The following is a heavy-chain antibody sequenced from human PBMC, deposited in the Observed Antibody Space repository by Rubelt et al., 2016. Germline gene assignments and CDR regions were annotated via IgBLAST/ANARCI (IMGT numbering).Heavy chain of an antibody. CDR1: GYTLTELS. D-gene: IGHD3-10*01. CDR3: ATRSLWFGEIDRYFDY. Sequence: QVQLVQSGAEVKKPGASVKVSCKVSGYTLTELSMHWVRQAPGKGLEWMEGFDTEEGKQIYAQKFQGRVTMTEDTSTDTAYMELSSLRSEDTAVYYCATRSLWFGEIDRYFDYWGQGTLVTVSS. J-gene: IGHJ4*02. CDR2: FDTEEGKQ. V-gene: IGHV1-24*01.